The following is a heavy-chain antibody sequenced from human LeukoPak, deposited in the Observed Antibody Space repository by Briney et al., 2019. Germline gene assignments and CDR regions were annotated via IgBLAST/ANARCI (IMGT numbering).Heavy chain of an antibody. CDR2: IIPIFGIA. CDR3: GLGGYYTGSYYYYMDV. CDR1: GGTFSSYA. V-gene: IGHV1-69*05. Sequence: SVKVSCKASGGTFSSYAISWVRQAPGQGLEWMGGIIPIFGIANYAQKFQGRVTITTDESTSTAYMELCSLRSEDTAVYYCGLGGYYTGSYYYYMDVWGKGTTVTVSS. D-gene: IGHD3-3*01. J-gene: IGHJ6*03.